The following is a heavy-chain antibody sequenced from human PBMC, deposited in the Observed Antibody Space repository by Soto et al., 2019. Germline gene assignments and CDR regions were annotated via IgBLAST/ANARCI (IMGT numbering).Heavy chain of an antibody. V-gene: IGHV6-1*01. D-gene: IGHD6-19*01. CDR1: GDSVSINSAA. CDR3: AREKDPGGLYSSGWNDY. CDR2: TYYRSKWYN. J-gene: IGHJ4*02. Sequence: SPTLSLTCAISGDSVSINSAAWNWIRQSPSRGLEWLGRTYYRSKWYNDYAVSVKSRITINPDTSKNQFSLQLNSVTPEDTAVYYCAREKDPGGLYSSGWNDYWGQGTLVTVSS.